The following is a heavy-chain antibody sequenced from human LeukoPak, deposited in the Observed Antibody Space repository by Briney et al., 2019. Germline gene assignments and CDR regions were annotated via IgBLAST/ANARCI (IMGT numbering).Heavy chain of an antibody. D-gene: IGHD6-13*01. CDR1: GGPMRHYY. Sequence: SETLSLTCTVSGGPMRHYYWHWIRQPPGKGLEWIGYVYFSGTTNYNPSLKSRVTISVDTSKNQFSLKLSSVTAADTAVYYCARRAPPHAAAGTWGQGTLVTVSS. CDR2: VYFSGTT. J-gene: IGHJ4*02. V-gene: IGHV4-59*12. CDR3: ARRAPPHAAAGT.